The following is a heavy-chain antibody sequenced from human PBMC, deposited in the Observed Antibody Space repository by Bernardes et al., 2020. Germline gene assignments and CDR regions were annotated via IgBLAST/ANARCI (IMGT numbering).Heavy chain of an antibody. CDR1: GFTFSSYD. V-gene: IGHV3-13*01. CDR2: IGTAGDT. J-gene: IGHJ6*02. D-gene: IGHD6-13*01. CDR3: ARGIAAAGLYYYYGMDV. Sequence: GGSLRLSCAASGFTFSSYDMHWVRQATGKGLEWVSAIGTAGDTYYPGSVKGRFTISRENAKNSLYLQMNSLRAGDTAVYYCARGIAAAGLYYYYGMDVWCQWTTVTVSS.